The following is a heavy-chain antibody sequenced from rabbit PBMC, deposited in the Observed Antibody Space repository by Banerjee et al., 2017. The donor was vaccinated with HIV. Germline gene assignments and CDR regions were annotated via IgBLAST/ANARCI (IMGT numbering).Heavy chain of an antibody. V-gene: IGHV1S45*01. CDR1: GFSFSSRLY. CDR2: INTSSGNT. CDR3: ARDLAGVIGWNFNL. D-gene: IGHD4-1*01. J-gene: IGHJ4*01. Sequence: QQQLVESGGGLVQPEGSLTLTCTASGFSFSSRLYMCWVRQAPGKGLEWIACINTSSGNTVYATWAKGRFTISSHNAQNTLYLQLNSLTTADTATYFCARDLAGVIGWNFNLWGPGTLVTVS.